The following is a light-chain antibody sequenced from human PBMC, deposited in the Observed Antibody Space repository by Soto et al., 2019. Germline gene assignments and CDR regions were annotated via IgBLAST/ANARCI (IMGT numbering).Light chain of an antibody. CDR3: QQYNNWPPIT. J-gene: IGKJ2*01. V-gene: IGKV3-15*01. Sequence: EIVMTQSPATLSVSPGERATLSCRASQSVSSNFAWYQHKTGPAPRLLIYGASTRATGIPARFSGSGSGTEFTLTISSLQSEDLAVYYCQQYNNWPPITFGQGTKLEIK. CDR2: GAS. CDR1: QSVSSN.